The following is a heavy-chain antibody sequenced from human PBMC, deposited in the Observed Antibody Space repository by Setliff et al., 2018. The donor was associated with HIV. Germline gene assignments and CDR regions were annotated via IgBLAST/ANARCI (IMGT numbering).Heavy chain of an antibody. Sequence: GVSLRLSCAASGFTFSDYYMSWIRQAPGKGLEWVSYISSSGSTIYYADSVKGRFTISRDNSKNTLYLQMNSLRVEDTAVYYCAKDPCSGGSCYSGQGTLVTVSS. CDR1: GFTFSDYY. CDR3: AKDPCSGGSCY. D-gene: IGHD2-15*01. V-gene: IGHV3-11*01. CDR2: ISSSGSTI. J-gene: IGHJ4*02.